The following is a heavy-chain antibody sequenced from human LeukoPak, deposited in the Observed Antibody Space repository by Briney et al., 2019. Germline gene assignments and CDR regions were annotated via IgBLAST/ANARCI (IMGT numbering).Heavy chain of an antibody. CDR3: ARDWAITFGGVIVDY. J-gene: IGHJ4*02. D-gene: IGHD3-16*02. Sequence: ASVKVSCKASGGTFSSYAISWVRQAPGQGLEWMGGIIPIFGTANYAQKFQGRVTITTDESTSTAHMELSSLRSEDTAVYYCARDWAITFGGVIVDYWGQGTLVTVSS. CDR2: IIPIFGTA. CDR1: GGTFSSYA. V-gene: IGHV1-69*05.